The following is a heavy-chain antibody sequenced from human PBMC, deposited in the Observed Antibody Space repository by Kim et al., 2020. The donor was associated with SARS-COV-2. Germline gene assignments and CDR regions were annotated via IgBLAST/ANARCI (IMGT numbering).Heavy chain of an antibody. D-gene: IGHD2-15*01. CDR2: VFFTGST. J-gene: IGHJ4*02. CDR3: VRRVYCTGGRCAVDY. Sequence: SETLSLTCTVSGGSISSTSYYWGWVRQPPGKGLEWIGSVFFTGSTYYNPSLKSRVTMSVDTSKNQFSLMLNSVSAADTAVYYCVRRVYCTGGRCAVDYWGQGTLVTVSS. V-gene: IGHV4-39*01. CDR1: GGSISSTSYY.